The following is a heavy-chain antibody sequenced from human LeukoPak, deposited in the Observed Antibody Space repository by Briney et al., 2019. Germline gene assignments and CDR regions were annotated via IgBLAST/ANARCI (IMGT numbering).Heavy chain of an antibody. CDR3: ARVLGYFDSRFDY. V-gene: IGHV3-7*01. D-gene: IGHD3-9*01. CDR1: GFTFSSYW. CDR2: IKQDGSEK. Sequence: PGGSLRLSCAASGFTFSSYWMSWVRQAPGKGLEWVANIKQDGSEKYYVDSVKGRFTISRDNAKNSLYLQMNSLRAEDTAVYYCARVLGYFDSRFDYWGQGTLVTVSS. J-gene: IGHJ4*02.